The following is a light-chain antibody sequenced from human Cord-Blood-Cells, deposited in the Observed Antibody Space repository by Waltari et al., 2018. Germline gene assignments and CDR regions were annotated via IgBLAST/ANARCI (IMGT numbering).Light chain of an antibody. CDR2: KDS. V-gene: IGLV3-25*03. CDR1: ALPKQY. J-gene: IGLJ2*01. CDR3: QSADSSGTYQVV. Sequence: SYELTQPPSVSVSPGQTARITCSGDALPKQYAYWYQQKPGQAPVLVIYKDSERPSGIPERFSGSSSGTTVTLPISGVQAEDEADYYCQSADSSGTYQVVFGGGTKLTVL.